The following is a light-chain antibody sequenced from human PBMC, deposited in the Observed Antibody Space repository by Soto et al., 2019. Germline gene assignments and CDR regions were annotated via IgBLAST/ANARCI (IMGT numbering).Light chain of an antibody. J-gene: IGLJ1*01. CDR3: QSYDSSLSGSV. Sequence: QSVLTQPPSVSGAPGPRVTISCTGSNSNIGAGYDVHWYQQLPGTAPKFLIYGNSNRPSGVPDRFSGSKSVTSASLAITGLQAEDEADYYCQSYDSSLSGSVCGTGTKVTVL. V-gene: IGLV1-40*01. CDR1: NSNIGAGYD. CDR2: GNS.